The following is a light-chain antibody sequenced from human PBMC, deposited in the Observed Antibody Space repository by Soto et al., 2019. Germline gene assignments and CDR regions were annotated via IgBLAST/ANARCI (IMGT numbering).Light chain of an antibody. V-gene: IGKV1-39*01. CDR2: AAS. CDR3: QQSYSAPQA. Sequence: DIQMTQSPSSLSASVGDRVTITCRASQSISSFLNWYQQKPGKAPKLLIYAASSLQSGVPSRFSGIGSATAFILIISSLQPEDLATYYCQQSYSAPQAFTRGTEV. CDR1: QSISSF. J-gene: IGKJ1*01.